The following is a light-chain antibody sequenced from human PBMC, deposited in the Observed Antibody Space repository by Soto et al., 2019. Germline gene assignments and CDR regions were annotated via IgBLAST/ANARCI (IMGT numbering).Light chain of an antibody. CDR2: DVS. V-gene: IGLV2-14*01. Sequence: QSALTQPASVSGSPGQSITISCTGTSSDVGGYNYVSWYKQYPGKAPKLLIYDVSNRPSGVSNRFSGSKSGNTASLTISGLQAEDEADYYCSSHTSSSTLVVFGGGTKLTVL. CDR1: SSDVGGYNY. CDR3: SSHTSSSTLVV. J-gene: IGLJ2*01.